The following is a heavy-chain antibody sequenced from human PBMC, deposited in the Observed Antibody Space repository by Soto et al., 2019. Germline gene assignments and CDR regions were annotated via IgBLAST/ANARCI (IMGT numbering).Heavy chain of an antibody. CDR2: ISGYNGNT. J-gene: IGHJ5*02. CDR3: AVALVKADNRGGGGAYNWFDP. D-gene: IGHD2-15*01. CDR1: GYTFTHYG. Sequence: ASVKVSCKASGYTFTHYGVAWVRQAPGHGLECLGWISGYNGNTNNTQKLQGRVTLNRDTATRKTYMELKTLRLDDTASDVWAVALVKADNRGGGGAYNWFDPWGQGTLVTVSS. V-gene: IGHV1-18*01.